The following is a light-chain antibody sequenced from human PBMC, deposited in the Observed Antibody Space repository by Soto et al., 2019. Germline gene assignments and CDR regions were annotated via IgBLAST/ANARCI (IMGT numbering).Light chain of an antibody. V-gene: IGLV2-14*03. CDR3: ISYTDRQSYL. CDR1: SSDIGSYNH. J-gene: IGLJ1*01. CDR2: AVR. Sequence: QSALTQPAFVSGSPGQSITISCSGTSSDIGSYNHVAWYQQLPGKSPKLMIYAVRDRPPGVSDRFSGSKSGITASLTISGLQTEDEADYYCISYTDRQSYLFGTGTKVTVL.